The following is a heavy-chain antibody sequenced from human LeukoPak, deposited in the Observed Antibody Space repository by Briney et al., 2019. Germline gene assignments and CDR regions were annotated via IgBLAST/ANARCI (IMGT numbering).Heavy chain of an antibody. V-gene: IGHV3-30*03. Sequence: PGGTLRLSCAASGFTFSSYGMHWVRQAPGKGLEWVAVISYDGSNKYYADSVKGRFTISRDNSKNTLYLQMNSLRAEDTAVYYCARDGSSSWYYYYYYMDVWGKGTTVTVSS. CDR3: ARDGSSSWYYYYYYMDV. D-gene: IGHD6-13*01. CDR2: ISYDGSNK. CDR1: GFTFSSYG. J-gene: IGHJ6*03.